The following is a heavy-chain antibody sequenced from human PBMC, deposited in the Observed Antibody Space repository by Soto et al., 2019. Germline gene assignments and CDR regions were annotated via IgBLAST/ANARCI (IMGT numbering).Heavy chain of an antibody. CDR3: SRDQFDRLRARETCYFDC. CDR2: IWHDGSRT. V-gene: IGHV3-33*01. D-gene: IGHD3-9*01. Sequence: GGSLRLSCAGSGFTFGDYGMHWVRQAPGKGLEWVAIIWHDGSRTFYADSVKGRFIISRDNSKNTLYLQMDSLRADDTAVYYWSRDQFDRLRARETCYFDCWGQGTLVTVSS. J-gene: IGHJ4*03. CDR1: GFTFGDYG.